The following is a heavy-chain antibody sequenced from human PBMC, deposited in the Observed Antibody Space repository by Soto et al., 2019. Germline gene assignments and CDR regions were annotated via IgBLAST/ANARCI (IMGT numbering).Heavy chain of an antibody. J-gene: IGHJ4*02. D-gene: IGHD3-3*01. Sequence: ASVKVSCKASGGTFRSYASSWVRQAPGQGLEWMGGIIPIFGTANYAQKFQGRVTITADESTSTAYMELSSLRSEDKAVYYCARPATYYDFWSGYSVFYSWGKGTLVTAPQ. CDR1: GGTFRSYA. CDR2: IIPIFGTA. V-gene: IGHV1-69*13. CDR3: ARPATYYDFWSGYSVFYS.